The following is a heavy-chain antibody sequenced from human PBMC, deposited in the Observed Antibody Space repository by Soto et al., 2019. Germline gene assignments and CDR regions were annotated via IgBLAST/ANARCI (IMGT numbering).Heavy chain of an antibody. Sequence: PSETLSLTCAVYGGSFSGYYWSLIRQPPGKGLEWIGEINHSGSTNYNPSLKSRVTISVDTSKNQFSLKLSSVTAADTAVYYCARGPSYYFDYWGQGTLVTVCS. J-gene: IGHJ4*02. V-gene: IGHV4-34*01. CDR2: INHSGST. CDR1: GGSFSGYY. CDR3: ARGPSYYFDY.